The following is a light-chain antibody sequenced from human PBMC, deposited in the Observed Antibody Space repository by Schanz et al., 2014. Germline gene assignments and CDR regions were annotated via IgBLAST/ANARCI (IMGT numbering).Light chain of an antibody. CDR1: SSDVGGYNY. CDR2: EVN. V-gene: IGLV2-8*01. J-gene: IGLJ3*02. Sequence: QSALTQPPSASGSPGQSVTISCTGTSSDVGGYNYVSWYQQHPGKAPKLMIYEVNKRPSGVPDRFTGSKSGNTASLTVSGLQAEDEGDYYCSSYTSSSTPWVFGGGTKLTVL. CDR3: SSYTSSSTPWV.